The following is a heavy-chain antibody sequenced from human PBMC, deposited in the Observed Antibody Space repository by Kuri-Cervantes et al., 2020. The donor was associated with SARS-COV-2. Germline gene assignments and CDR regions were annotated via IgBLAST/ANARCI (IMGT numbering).Heavy chain of an antibody. V-gene: IGHV4-38-2*01. CDR1: GYSISSGYY. CDR2: IYYSGST. J-gene: IGHJ4*02. Sequence: SETLSLTCAVSGYSISSGYYWGWIRQPPGKGLEWIGSIYYSGSTYYNPSLKSRVTISVDTSKNQFSLKLSSVTAADTAVYYCARVPIAAPEYWGQGTLVTVSS. D-gene: IGHD6-13*01. CDR3: ARVPIAAPEY.